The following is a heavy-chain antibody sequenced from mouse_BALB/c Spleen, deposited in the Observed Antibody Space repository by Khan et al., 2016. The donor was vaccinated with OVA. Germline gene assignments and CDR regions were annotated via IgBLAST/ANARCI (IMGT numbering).Heavy chain of an antibody. Sequence: VQLKQSGPGLVKPSQSLSLTCTVTGYSITSEYTCNWIRQFPGNKLEWMGFISYSGNTRYNPSLKSRISITRDTSKNQFFLQLNSVTSEDTATYYCARKDYYDYDPFPYWGQGTLVTVSA. CDR3: ARKDYYDYDPFPY. D-gene: IGHD2-4*01. J-gene: IGHJ3*01. V-gene: IGHV3-2*02. CDR1: GYSITSEYT. CDR2: ISYSGNT.